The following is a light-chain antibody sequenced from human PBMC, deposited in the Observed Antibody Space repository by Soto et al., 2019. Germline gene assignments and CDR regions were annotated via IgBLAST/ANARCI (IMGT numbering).Light chain of an antibody. J-gene: IGKJ1*01. Sequence: EIVLTQSPGTLSFSPGERATLSCRASQSVSSSYLAWYQQKTGKVPRLLIYGASSMATGIPDRFSGSGSGTAFTITSSRLEPDDFAVYYCQQYGNSPQTFGQGTKVEIK. CDR3: QQYGNSPQT. V-gene: IGKV3-20*01. CDR1: QSVSSSY. CDR2: GAS.